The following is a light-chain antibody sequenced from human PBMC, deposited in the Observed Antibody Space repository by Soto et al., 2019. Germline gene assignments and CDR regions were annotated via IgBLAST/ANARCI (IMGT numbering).Light chain of an antibody. CDR3: QQYDGSPIT. J-gene: IGKJ5*01. CDR1: QSVSSSY. Sequence: EIVLTQSPGTLSLSPGERATLSCRASQSVSSSYLAWYQQKPGQAPRLLIYGASSRATGIPDRFSGSGSGTDFTLTISRLEPEDFAVYYCQQYDGSPITFGQGTRLEIK. V-gene: IGKV3-20*01. CDR2: GAS.